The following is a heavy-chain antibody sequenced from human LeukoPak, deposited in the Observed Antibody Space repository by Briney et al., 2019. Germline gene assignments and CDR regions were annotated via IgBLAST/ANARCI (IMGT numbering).Heavy chain of an antibody. D-gene: IGHD3-9*01. CDR2: ISGSGGST. CDR3: ARVEDYDILTGFDY. Sequence: PGGSLRLSCAASGFTFSSYGMSWVRQAPGKGLEWVSGISGSGGSTYYADSVKGRFTISRDNSKNTLYLQMNSLRAEDTAVYYCARVEDYDILTGFDYWGQGTLVTVSS. CDR1: GFTFSSYG. J-gene: IGHJ4*02. V-gene: IGHV3-23*01.